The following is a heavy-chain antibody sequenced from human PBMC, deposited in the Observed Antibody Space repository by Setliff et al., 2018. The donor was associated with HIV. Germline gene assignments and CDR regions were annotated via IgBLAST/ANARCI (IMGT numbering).Heavy chain of an antibody. Sequence: ASVKVSCKASGDTFSNYAISWVRQAPGQGLEWMGGIIPIFGTANYAQKFEGRVTITADKSTSTAYMGVNSLRFEDTAVYYCARVFYYSAGSYSLDYWGQETLVTVSS. D-gene: IGHD3-10*01. CDR1: GDTFSNYA. V-gene: IGHV1-69*06. CDR3: ARVFYYSAGSYSLDY. CDR2: IIPIFGTA. J-gene: IGHJ4*01.